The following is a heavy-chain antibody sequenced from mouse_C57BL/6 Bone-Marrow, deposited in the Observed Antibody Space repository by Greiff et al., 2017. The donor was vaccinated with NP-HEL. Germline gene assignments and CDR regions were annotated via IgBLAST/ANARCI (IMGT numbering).Heavy chain of an antibody. V-gene: IGHV1-47*01. D-gene: IGHD1-1*01. J-gene: IGHJ2*01. CDR3: ARGDLLLRSFDY. CDR1: GYTFTTYP. Sequence: VKLVESGAELVKPGASVKMSCKASGYTFTTYPIEWMKQNHGKSLEWIGNFHPYNDDTKYNEKFKGKATLTVEKSSSTVYLELSRLTSDDSAVYYCARGDLLLRSFDYWGQGTTLTVSS. CDR2: FHPYNDDT.